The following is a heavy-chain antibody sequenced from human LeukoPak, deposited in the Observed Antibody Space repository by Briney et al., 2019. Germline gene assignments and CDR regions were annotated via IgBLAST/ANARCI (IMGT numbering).Heavy chain of an antibody. V-gene: IGHV4-4*09. Sequence: SETLSLTCAVSGCSISSYYWSWMRQPPGKGLEWIGYSYASGSTNYNPSLKSRVTISVDTSKNQFSLKRSSVTAADTAVYYCARHSSVVRGWFDPWGQGTLVTVSS. CDR3: ARHSSVVRGWFDP. J-gene: IGHJ5*02. CDR1: GCSISSYY. D-gene: IGHD2-15*01. CDR2: SYASGST.